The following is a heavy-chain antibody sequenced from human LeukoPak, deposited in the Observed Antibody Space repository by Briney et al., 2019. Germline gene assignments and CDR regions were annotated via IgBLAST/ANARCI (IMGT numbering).Heavy chain of an antibody. Sequence: PGGSLRLSCAASGFTFSSYEMNWVRQAPGKGLEWVSYISSSGSTIYYADSVKGRFTISRDNAKNSLYLQMNSLRAEDTAVYYCARDPRRGDYYDGSGYPNWYFDLWGRGTLVTVSS. CDR1: GFTFSSYE. J-gene: IGHJ2*01. CDR3: ARDPRRGDYYDGSGYPNWYFDL. V-gene: IGHV3-48*03. CDR2: ISSSGSTI. D-gene: IGHD3-22*01.